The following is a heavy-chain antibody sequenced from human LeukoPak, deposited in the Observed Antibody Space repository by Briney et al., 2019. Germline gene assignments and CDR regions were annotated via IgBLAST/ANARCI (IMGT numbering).Heavy chain of an antibody. V-gene: IGHV4-34*01. CDR2: INHSGST. D-gene: IGHD3-10*01. Sequence: SETLSLTCAVYGGSFSGYYWSWIRQPPGKGLEWIGEINHSGSTNYNPSLKSRVTISVDTSKNQFSPKLSSVTAADTAVYYCARGPYYYGSWYYFDYWGQGTLVTVSS. J-gene: IGHJ4*02. CDR3: ARGPYYYGSWYYFDY. CDR1: GGSFSGYY.